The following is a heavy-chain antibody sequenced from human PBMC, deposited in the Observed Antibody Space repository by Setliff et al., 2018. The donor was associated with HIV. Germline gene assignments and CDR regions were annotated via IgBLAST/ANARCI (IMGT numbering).Heavy chain of an antibody. D-gene: IGHD6-13*01. CDR1: GFTFSSYG. CDR2: IRYDGSNK. Sequence: PGGSLRLSCAASGFTFSSYGMHWVRQAPGKGLEWVAFIRYDGSNKYYADSVKGRFTISRDNSKNTLYLQMNSLRAEDTAVYYCAKQTVSSGWSNWFDPWGQGTLVTVSS. J-gene: IGHJ5*02. CDR3: AKQTVSSGWSNWFDP. V-gene: IGHV3-30*02.